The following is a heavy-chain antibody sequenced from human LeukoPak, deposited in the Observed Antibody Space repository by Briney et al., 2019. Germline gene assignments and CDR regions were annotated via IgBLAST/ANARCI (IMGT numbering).Heavy chain of an antibody. Sequence: PGGSLRLSCAASGFTFSSHDMHWVRQAPGKGLEWVAFISYDGGKKDYADSVKGRFTISRDNSRNTLYLQMNSLRAEDTAVYYCTGFYDYVWGSYWFDYWGQGTLVTVSS. CDR2: ISYDGGKK. V-gene: IGHV3-30*03. CDR1: GFTFSSHD. J-gene: IGHJ4*02. D-gene: IGHD3-16*01. CDR3: TGFYDYVWGSYWFDY.